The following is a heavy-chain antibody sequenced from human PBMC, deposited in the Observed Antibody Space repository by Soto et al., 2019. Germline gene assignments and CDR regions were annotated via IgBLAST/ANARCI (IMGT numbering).Heavy chain of an antibody. Sequence: SLTCTVSGGSISSSSYYWGWIRKPPGKGLEWIGSIYYSGSTYYNPSLKSRVTISVDTSKNQFSLKLSSVTAADTAVYYCARRFDDYSKGEDYYGMDVWCPGITVTVSS. J-gene: IGHJ6*02. V-gene: IGHV4-39*01. CDR1: GGSISSSSYY. CDR3: ARRFDDYSKGEDYYGMDV. D-gene: IGHD4-4*01. CDR2: IYYSGST.